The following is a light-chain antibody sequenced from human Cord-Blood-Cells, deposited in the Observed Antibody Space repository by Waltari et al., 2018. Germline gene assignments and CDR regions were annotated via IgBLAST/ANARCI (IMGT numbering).Light chain of an antibody. CDR1: SSEVGGYHY. CDR2: DVS. J-gene: IGLJ3*02. Sequence: QSALTQPASVSGSPGQSITISCTGTSSEVGGYHYVSWYQQHPGKAPNLMIYDVSNRPSGFSNRFSGSKSGNTASLTISGLQAEDEADYYCSSYTSSSTLGVFGGGTKLTVL. V-gene: IGLV2-14*01. CDR3: SSYTSSSTLGV.